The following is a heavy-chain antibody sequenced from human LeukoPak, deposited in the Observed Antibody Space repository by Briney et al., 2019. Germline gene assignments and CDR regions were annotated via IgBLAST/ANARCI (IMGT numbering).Heavy chain of an antibody. CDR1: GFTFSSYA. J-gene: IGHJ4*02. CDR3: AKQRGMVDY. D-gene: IGHD1/OR15-1a*01. Sequence: GGSLRLSCAASGFTFSSYAMHWVRQAPGKGLEWVAVISYDGSNKYYADSVKGRFTISRDNSKNTLYLQMNSLRAEDTAVYYCAKQRGMVDYWGQGTLVTVSS. CDR2: ISYDGSNK. V-gene: IGHV3-30*07.